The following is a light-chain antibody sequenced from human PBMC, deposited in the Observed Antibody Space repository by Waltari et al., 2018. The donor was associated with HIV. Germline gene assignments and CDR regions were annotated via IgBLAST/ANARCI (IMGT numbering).Light chain of an antibody. CDR3: SSYTSSITPLV. CDR1: SSDVGGYNY. V-gene: IGLV2-14*01. CDR2: EVN. Sequence: QSALTQPASVSGSPGQSITISCTGTSSDVGGYNYVSLYQQHPGKAPKLMIYEVNNRPSGVSNRFSGSKSGNTASLTISGLQAEDEADYYCSSYTSSITPLVFGTGTKVTVL. J-gene: IGLJ1*01.